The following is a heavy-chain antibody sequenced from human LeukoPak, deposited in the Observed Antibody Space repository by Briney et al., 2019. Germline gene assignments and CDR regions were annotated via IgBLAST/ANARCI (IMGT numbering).Heavy chain of an antibody. J-gene: IGHJ4*02. V-gene: IGHV3-23*01. CDR3: AKDSLGSSSWPYFDY. CDR2: ISGSGGST. Sequence: GGSLRLSCAASGFTFSSYAMSWVRQAPGKGLEWVSAISGSGGSTYYADSVKGRFTISRVNSKNTLYLQMNSLRAEDTAVYYCAKDSLGSSSWPYFDYWGQGTLVTVSS. CDR1: GFTFSSYA. D-gene: IGHD6-13*01.